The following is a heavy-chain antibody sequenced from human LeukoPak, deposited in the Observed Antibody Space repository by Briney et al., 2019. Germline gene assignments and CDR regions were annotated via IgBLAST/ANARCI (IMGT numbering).Heavy chain of an antibody. CDR2: YYPGGSAT. D-gene: IGHD3-22*01. J-gene: IGHJ4*02. V-gene: IGHV5-51*01. CDR1: GYSFTNYW. CDR3: ARFPPYSFDSSGYYYGGYFDN. Sequence: GESLNISCTGSGYSFTNYWIAWVRQMRVKGREWMGIYYPGGSATRYSLCFQGQVTISAAKSISTAYLQWSSLKASDTAMYYCARFPPYSFDSSGYYYGGYFDNWGQGNLVTVSS.